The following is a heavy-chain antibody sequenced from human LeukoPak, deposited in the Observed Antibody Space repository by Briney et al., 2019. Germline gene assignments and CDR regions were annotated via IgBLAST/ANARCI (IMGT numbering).Heavy chain of an antibody. D-gene: IGHD3-10*01. V-gene: IGHV3-33*01. CDR2: LWFVGVSK. J-gene: IGHJ4*02. CDR1: GFTFANSD. CDR3: AREILVRGRQYFDH. Sequence: GRSLRLSCAASGFTFANSDMHWVRQAPGKGREWVAVLWFVGVSKYYGDSVKGRFSISRDTSNNTLFLLMDSLRAEDTAVYYCAREILVRGRQYFDHWGPGTLVTVSP.